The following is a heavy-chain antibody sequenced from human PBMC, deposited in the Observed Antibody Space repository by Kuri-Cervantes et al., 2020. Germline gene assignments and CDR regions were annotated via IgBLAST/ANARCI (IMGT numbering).Heavy chain of an antibody. V-gene: IGHV3-15*01. CDR1: GFTFSSYG. CDR3: ATYLEYYFDY. Sequence: GESLKISCAASGFTFSSYGMHWVRQAPGKGLEWVGRIKSKADGGTIDYATPVKGRVIISRDDSKNTLYLQMNNLKTEDTAVYFCATYLEYYFDYWGQGTLVTVSS. D-gene: IGHD2-21*01. J-gene: IGHJ4*02. CDR2: IKSKADGGTI.